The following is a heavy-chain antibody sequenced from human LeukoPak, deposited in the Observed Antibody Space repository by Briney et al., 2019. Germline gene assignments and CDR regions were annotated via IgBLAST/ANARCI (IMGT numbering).Heavy chain of an antibody. V-gene: IGHV4-59*01. J-gene: IGHJ4*02. CDR3: ARDGLYDSSGYYMDS. CDR1: GGAISSYY. CDR2: IYYSGGT. Sequence: PSETLSLTCTVSGGAISSYYWSWIRQPPGKGLEWIGYIYYSGGTKYNPSLMSRVTISVDRAQSQFSVSLSSATAADTAVYYCARDGLYDSSGYYMDSWGQGTLVIVSS. D-gene: IGHD3-22*01.